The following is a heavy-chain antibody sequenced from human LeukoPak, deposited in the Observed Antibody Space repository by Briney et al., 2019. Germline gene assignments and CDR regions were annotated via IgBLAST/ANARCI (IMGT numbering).Heavy chain of an antibody. CDR1: GYSLTSYW. Sequence: GESLKISCKGSGYSLTSYWIGWVRQMPGKGPEWMGIIYPGDSDTRYSPSFQGQVTISADKSISTAYLQWSSLKASDTAMYYCARECSSTSCYPGFDYWGQGTLVTVSS. D-gene: IGHD2-2*01. CDR3: ARECSSTSCYPGFDY. CDR2: IYPGDSDT. J-gene: IGHJ4*02. V-gene: IGHV5-51*01.